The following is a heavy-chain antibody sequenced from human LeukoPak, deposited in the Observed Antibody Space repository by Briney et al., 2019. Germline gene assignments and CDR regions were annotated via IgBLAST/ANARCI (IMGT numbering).Heavy chain of an antibody. CDR3: ARARSGTYYYDYMDV. CDR1: GFAFDDYG. V-gene: IGHV3-20*04. CDR2: INWNGGST. D-gene: IGHD2-15*01. J-gene: IGHJ6*03. Sequence: PGGSLRLSCAASGFAFDDYGMSWVRQAPGKGLEWVSGINWNGGSTGYADSVKGRFTITRDNAKNSLYLQMNSLRAEDTALYYCARARSGTYYYDYMDVWGKGTTVTVSS.